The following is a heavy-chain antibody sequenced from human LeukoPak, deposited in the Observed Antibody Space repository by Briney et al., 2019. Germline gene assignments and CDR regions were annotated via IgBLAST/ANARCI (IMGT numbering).Heavy chain of an antibody. CDR1: GYTFTGYH. V-gene: IGHV1-2*06. CDR3: ARDQGSLTRGWYAGY. J-gene: IGHJ4*02. Sequence: ASVTVSCKASGYTFTGYHIHSVRQAPAQGLEWMGRINPYSGDTNFAQIFQGRVTMTRDTSITTAYMDLSSLTPDDTAVYFCARDQGSLTRGWYAGYWGQGTQVTVSS. D-gene: IGHD6-19*01. CDR2: INPYSGDT.